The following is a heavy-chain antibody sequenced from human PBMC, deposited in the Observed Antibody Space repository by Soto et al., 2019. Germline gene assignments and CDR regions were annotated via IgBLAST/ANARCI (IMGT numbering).Heavy chain of an antibody. V-gene: IGHV3-30*03. CDR3: ARLAYQRDYYYYYYMDV. Sequence: GGSLRLSCAASGFTFSSYGMHWVRQAPGKGLEWVAVISYDGSNKYYADSVKGRFTISRDNSKNTLYLQMNSLRAEDTAVYYCARLAYQRDYYYYYYMDVWGKGTTVTVSS. CDR1: GFTFSSYG. J-gene: IGHJ6*03. CDR2: ISYDGSNK. D-gene: IGHD2-2*01.